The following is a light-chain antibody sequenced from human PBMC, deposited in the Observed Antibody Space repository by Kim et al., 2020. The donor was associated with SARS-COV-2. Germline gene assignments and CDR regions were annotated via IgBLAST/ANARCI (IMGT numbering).Light chain of an antibody. J-gene: IGKJ1*01. CDR1: QGIDNH. CDR2: AAF. CDR3: QQLNTYTWP. Sequence: GDRVAVTCRTSQGIDNHLAWYQQKPGKAPKLLIFAAFTLQSGVPSRFSGSGSGTEFTLTVSSLQPEDFAIYYCQQLNTYTWPFGQGTKV. V-gene: IGKV1-9*01.